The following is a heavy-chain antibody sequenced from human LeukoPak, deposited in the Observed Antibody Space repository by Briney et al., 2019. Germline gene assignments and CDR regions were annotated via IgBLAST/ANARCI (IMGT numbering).Heavy chain of an antibody. V-gene: IGHV3-30-3*01. J-gene: IGHJ5*02. D-gene: IGHD2-2*01. CDR1: GFTFSRYA. CDR3: ARDSRRYCSSTSCYNWFDP. Sequence: GGSLRLSCAASGFTFSRYAMHWVRQAPGKGLEWVAVISYDGSKEYYADSVKGRFTISRDNSKNTLYLQMNSLRDEDTAVYYCARDSRRYCSSTSCYNWFDPWGQGTLVTVSS. CDR2: ISYDGSKE.